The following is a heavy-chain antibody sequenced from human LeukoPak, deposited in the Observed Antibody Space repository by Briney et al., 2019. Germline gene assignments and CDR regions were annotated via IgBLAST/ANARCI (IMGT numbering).Heavy chain of an antibody. CDR2: VYHNGVT. V-gene: IGHV4-59*08. Sequence: SETLSLTCTFSGGSITGYYCSWIRKSPGEGLEWIGHVYHNGVTIHNPSLRSRVTMSVDTSQNQFSLKLNSVTAADTAVYYCARHESYGDANWFDPWGQGTLVTVSS. D-gene: IGHD4-17*01. CDR1: GGSITGYY. CDR3: ARHESYGDANWFDP. J-gene: IGHJ5*02.